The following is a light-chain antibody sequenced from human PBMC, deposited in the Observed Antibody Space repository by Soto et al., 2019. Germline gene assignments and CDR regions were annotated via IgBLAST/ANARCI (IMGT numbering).Light chain of an antibody. Sequence: QSVLAQPPSVSGAPGQRVTISCTGSSSNIGAGCDVHWYHQLPGTAPKLLIYGDSNRPSGVPYRFSGSKSGTSASLAITGLQAEDEADYYCQSYDSSLSVVFGGGTKLTVL. CDR3: QSYDSSLSVV. CDR2: GDS. V-gene: IGLV1-40*01. J-gene: IGLJ2*01. CDR1: SSNIGAGCD.